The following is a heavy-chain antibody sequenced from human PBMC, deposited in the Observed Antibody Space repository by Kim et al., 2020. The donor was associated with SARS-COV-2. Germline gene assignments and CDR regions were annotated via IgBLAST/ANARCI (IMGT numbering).Heavy chain of an antibody. CDR3: AKDHPSSGWPTFDS. V-gene: IGHV3-23*05. CDR1: GFTFSRRA. D-gene: IGHD6-19*01. CDR2: VNNNNNP. J-gene: IGHJ4*02. Sequence: GGSLRLSCAASGFTFSRRAMSWVRQVPGKGLEWIASVNNNNNPYYADSVKGRFTVSRDITKDTLYLQMKSLRADDTALYYCAKDHPSSGWPTFDSWGQGTLVAVSS.